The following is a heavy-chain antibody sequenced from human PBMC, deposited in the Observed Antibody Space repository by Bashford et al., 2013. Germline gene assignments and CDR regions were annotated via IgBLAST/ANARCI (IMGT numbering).Heavy chain of an antibody. D-gene: IGHD2-15*01. J-gene: IGHJ4*02. CDR3: ARGGIIVVTPEDF. CDR2: MNPNNGNT. V-gene: IGHV1-8*01. Sequence: WVRQAPGQGLEWMGWMNPNNGNTAYAEKFQGRVTMTTNTAISTGYIEVFSLTSEDTAVYYCARGGIIVVTPEDFWGQGTLVTVSS.